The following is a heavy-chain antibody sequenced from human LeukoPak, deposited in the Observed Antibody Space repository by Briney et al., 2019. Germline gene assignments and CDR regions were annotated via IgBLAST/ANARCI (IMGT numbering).Heavy chain of an antibody. V-gene: IGHV1-3*01. CDR3: ANPRYDSSGYYYVD. CDR1: GYTFTDYT. Sequence: ASVKVSCKASGYTFTDYTMHWLRQAPGQRLDWMGWVNGGSGNTKYSPEFQGRVTITRDTSASTAYMELSSLRSEDTAVYYCANPRYDSSGYYYVDWGQGTLVTVSS. D-gene: IGHD3-22*01. CDR2: VNGGSGNT. J-gene: IGHJ4*02.